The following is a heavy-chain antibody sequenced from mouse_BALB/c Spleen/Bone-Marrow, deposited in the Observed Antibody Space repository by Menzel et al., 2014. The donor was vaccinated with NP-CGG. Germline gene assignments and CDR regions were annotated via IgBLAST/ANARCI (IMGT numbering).Heavy chain of an antibody. CDR2: INPSTGYT. V-gene: IGHV1-7*01. Sequence: QVQLQQSGAELAKPGASVKMSCKASGYTFTSYWMHWVKQRPGQGLEWIGYINPSTGYTEYNQKFKDKATLTADKSSSTAYMKLSSLTSEDSAVYYGARSYYGYVYYFDYWGQGTTLTVSS. J-gene: IGHJ2*01. CDR1: GYTFTSYW. D-gene: IGHD1-2*01. CDR3: ARSYYGYVYYFDY.